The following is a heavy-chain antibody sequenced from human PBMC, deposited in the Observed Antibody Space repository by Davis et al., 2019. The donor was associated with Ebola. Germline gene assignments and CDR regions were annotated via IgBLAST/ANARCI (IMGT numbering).Heavy chain of an antibody. V-gene: IGHV5-51*01. J-gene: IGHJ4*02. CDR1: GYSFTSYW. CDR2: IYPGDSDT. Sequence: GESLKISCKGSGYSFTSYWIGWVRQMPGKGLEWMGIIYPGDSDTRYSPSFQGQVTISADKSISTAYLQWSSLKASDTAMYYCARVGYCSGGSCYGRYYFDYWGQGTLVTVSS. CDR3: ARVGYCSGGSCYGRYYFDY. D-gene: IGHD2-15*01.